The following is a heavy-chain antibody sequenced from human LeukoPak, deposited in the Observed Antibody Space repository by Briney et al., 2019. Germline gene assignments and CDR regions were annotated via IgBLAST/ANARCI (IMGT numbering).Heavy chain of an antibody. CDR1: GYTFTGYY. CDR3: ARGLSSTSPSSGPKLYYYYYMDV. J-gene: IGHJ6*03. CDR2: INPNSGGT. D-gene: IGHD2-2*01. V-gene: IGHV1-2*02. Sequence: ASVKVSCKASGYTFTGYYMYWVRQAPGQGLEWMGWINPNSGGTNYAQKFQGRVTMTRDTSISTAYMELSRLRSDDTAVYYCARGLSSTSPSSGPKLYYYYYMDVWGKGTTVTVSS.